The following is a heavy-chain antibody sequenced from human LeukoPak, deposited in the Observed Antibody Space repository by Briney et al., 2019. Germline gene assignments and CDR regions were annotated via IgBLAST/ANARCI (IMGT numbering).Heavy chain of an antibody. D-gene: IGHD3-16*02. J-gene: IGHJ3*02. CDR2: ISSSSSTI. V-gene: IGHV3-48*01. CDR3: ASEPPRGGYVWGSYRYELAFDI. Sequence: GGSLRLSCAASGFTFSSYGMHWVRQAPGKGLEWVSYISSSSSTIYCADSVKGRFTISRDNAKNSLYLQMNSLRAEDTAVYYCASEPPRGGYVWGSYRYELAFDIWGQGTMVTVSS. CDR1: GFTFSSYG.